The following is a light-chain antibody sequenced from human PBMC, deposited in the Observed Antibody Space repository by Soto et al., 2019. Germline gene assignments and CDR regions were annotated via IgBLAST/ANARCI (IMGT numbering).Light chain of an antibody. J-gene: IGKJ3*01. CDR3: QQRSNWL. CDR2: DAS. V-gene: IGKV3-11*01. CDR1: QDVSRY. Sequence: EIVLTQSQGTLSLSPLDRGPLSCRASQDVSRYLAWYQQKPGQSPRLLIYDASNRATGVPARFSGSGSGTDFTLTISSLEPEDFAVYYCQQRSNWLFGPGTKVDIK.